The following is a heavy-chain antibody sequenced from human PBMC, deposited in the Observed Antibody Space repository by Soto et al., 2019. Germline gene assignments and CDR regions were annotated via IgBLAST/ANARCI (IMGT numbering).Heavy chain of an antibody. J-gene: IGHJ4*02. CDR2: INPNSGGT. V-gene: IGHV1-2*02. Sequence: ASVKVSCKASGYTFTGYYMHWVRQAPGQGLEWMGWINPNSGGTNYAQKFQGRVTMTRDTSISTAYMELSRLRSDDTAVYYCARVNVVVVAATREYYFDYWGQGTLVTISS. CDR3: ARVNVVVVAATREYYFDY. D-gene: IGHD2-15*01. CDR1: GYTFTGYY.